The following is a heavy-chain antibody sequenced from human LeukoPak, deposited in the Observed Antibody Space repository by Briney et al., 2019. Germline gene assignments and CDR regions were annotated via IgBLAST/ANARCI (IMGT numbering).Heavy chain of an antibody. Sequence: GGSLRLSCSASGFTLSNYWIHWVRQAPGNGLVWVSRINTDGSSTNYADFVRGRFTVSRDSAKNTLYLQMNSLRVEDTAVYYCARVIGWDEPFDLWGHGTLVTVSS. J-gene: IGHJ3*01. CDR1: GFTLSNYW. V-gene: IGHV3-74*01. CDR2: INTDGSST. CDR3: ARVIGWDEPFDL. D-gene: IGHD1-26*01.